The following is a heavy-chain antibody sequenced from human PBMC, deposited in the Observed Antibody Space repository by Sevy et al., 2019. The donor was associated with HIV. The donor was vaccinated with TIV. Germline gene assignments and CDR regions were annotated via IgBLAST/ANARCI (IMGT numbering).Heavy chain of an antibody. CDR3: ASRLRGGNSWSY. CDR2: ISSSSSTI. V-gene: IGHV3-48*02. CDR1: GFTFSSYS. D-gene: IGHD6-13*01. Sequence: GGSLRLSCAASGFTFSSYSMNWVRQAPGKGLEWVSYISSSSSTIYYANSVKGRFTISRDNAKNSLYLQMNSLRDEDTAVYYCASRLRGGNSWSYWGQGTLVTVSS. J-gene: IGHJ4*02.